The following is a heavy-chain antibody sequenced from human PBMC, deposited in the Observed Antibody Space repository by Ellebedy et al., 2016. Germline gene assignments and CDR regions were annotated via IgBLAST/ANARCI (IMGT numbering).Heavy chain of an antibody. Sequence: GGSLRLXXAASGFTFSSYAMSWVRQAPGKGLEWVSAISGSGGSTYYADSVKGRFTISRDNSKNTLYLQMNSLGAEDTAVYYCARGGGYSYGHDAFDIWGQGTMVTVSS. CDR1: GFTFSSYA. D-gene: IGHD5-18*01. CDR2: ISGSGGST. CDR3: ARGGGYSYGHDAFDI. J-gene: IGHJ3*02. V-gene: IGHV3-23*01.